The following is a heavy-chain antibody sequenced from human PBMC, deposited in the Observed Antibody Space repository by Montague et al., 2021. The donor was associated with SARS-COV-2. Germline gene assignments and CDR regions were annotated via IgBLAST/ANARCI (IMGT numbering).Heavy chain of an antibody. CDR2: INHSGST. CDR3: ARGAPTITMIVVVFTGAGWYFDL. J-gene: IGHJ2*01. V-gene: IGHV4-34*01. Sequence: ETLSLTCAVHGGSFSGYYWSWIRQPPGKGLEWIGEINHSGSTNYNPSLKSRVSISVDTSKNQFSLKLSSVTAADTAVYYCARGAPTITMIVVVFTGAGWYFDLWGRGTLVTVSS. CDR1: GGSFSGYY. D-gene: IGHD3-22*01.